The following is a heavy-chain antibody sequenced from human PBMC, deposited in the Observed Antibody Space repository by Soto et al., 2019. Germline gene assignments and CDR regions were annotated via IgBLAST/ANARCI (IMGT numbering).Heavy chain of an antibody. V-gene: IGHV1-2*02. D-gene: IGHD2-2*01. CDR1: GYTFTDYY. J-gene: IGHJ6*02. Sequence: ASVKVSCKASGYTFTDYYIHWVRQAPGQGLEWMGWINPKSGGTKNAQKFQGRVTMTRVTSISTAYMELSSLRSDDTALYYCAKDPNVVVVPAATGGMDVWGQGTTVTVS. CDR3: AKDPNVVVVPAATGGMDV. CDR2: INPKSGGT.